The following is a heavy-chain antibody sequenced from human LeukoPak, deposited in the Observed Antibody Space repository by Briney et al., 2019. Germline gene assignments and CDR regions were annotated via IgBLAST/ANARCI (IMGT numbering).Heavy chain of an antibody. CDR3: ATLSITIFGVVPPDAFDI. D-gene: IGHD3-3*01. CDR2: INPSSGGT. J-gene: IGHJ3*02. V-gene: IGHV1-2*02. Sequence: ASVKVSCKASGYTFTGYYMHWVRQAPGQGLEWMGWINPSSGGTNYAQKFQGRVTMTRDTSISTAYMEMSRLRSDDTAVYYCATLSITIFGVVPPDAFDIWGQGTMVTVSS. CDR1: GYTFTGYY.